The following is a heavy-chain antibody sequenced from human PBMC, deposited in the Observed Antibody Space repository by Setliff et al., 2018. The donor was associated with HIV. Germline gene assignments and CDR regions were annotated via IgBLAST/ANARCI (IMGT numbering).Heavy chain of an antibody. Sequence: GGSLRLSCAASGFTFSIAWMNWVRQAPGKGLEWVGRIKSKTDGGTTDYVAPVKGRFTISRDDSRNTLYLQMNSLKTEDTAVYYCTTDRQFDSWSGYSDLDYWGQGTLVTVSS. V-gene: IGHV3-15*05. D-gene: IGHD3-3*01. CDR3: TTDRQFDSWSGYSDLDY. CDR2: IKSKTDGGTT. CDR1: GFTFSIAW. J-gene: IGHJ4*02.